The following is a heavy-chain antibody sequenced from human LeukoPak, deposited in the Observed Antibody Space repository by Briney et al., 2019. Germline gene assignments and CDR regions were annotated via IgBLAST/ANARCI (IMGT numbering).Heavy chain of an antibody. CDR1: GGSISSSSYY. CDR3: ARAASIVHDAFDI. Sequence: KPSETLSLTCTVSGGSISSSSYYWGWIRQPPGKGLEWIGSIYYSGSTYYNPSLKSRVTISVDTSKNQFSLKLSSVTAADTAVYYCARAASIVHDAFDIWGQGTMVTVSS. V-gene: IGHV4-39*01. CDR2: IYYSGST. J-gene: IGHJ3*02. D-gene: IGHD6-13*01.